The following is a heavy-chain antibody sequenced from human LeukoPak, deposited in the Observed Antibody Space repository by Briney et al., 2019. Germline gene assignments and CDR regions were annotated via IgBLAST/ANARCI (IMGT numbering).Heavy chain of an antibody. CDR1: GFTFSSYA. D-gene: IGHD1-26*01. V-gene: IGHV3-33*06. CDR2: IWYEGTNK. CDR3: AKQGGLGSYSAGSWFDP. J-gene: IGHJ5*02. Sequence: PGGSLRLSCAASGFTFSSYAMHWVRQAPGKGLEWVAVIWYEGTNKYYADSVKGRFTISRDNSKNTLYLQMNSLRAEDTAVYYCAKQGGLGSYSAGSWFDPWGQGTLVSVSS.